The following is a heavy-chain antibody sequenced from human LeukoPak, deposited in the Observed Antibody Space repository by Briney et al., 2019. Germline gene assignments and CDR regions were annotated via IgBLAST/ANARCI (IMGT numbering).Heavy chain of an antibody. V-gene: IGHV4-34*01. Sequence: SETLSPTCAVYGGSFSGYYWSWIRQPPGKGLEWIGEINHSGSTNYNPSLKSRVTISVDTSKNQISLKLSSVTAADTAVYYCARGRYYDYVWGSYRNPPLDYWGQGTQVTVSS. CDR1: GGSFSGYY. D-gene: IGHD3-16*02. J-gene: IGHJ4*02. CDR3: ARGRYYDYVWGSYRNPPLDY. CDR2: INHSGST.